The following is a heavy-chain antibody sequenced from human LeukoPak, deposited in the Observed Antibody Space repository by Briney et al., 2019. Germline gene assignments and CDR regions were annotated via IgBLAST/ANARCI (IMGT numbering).Heavy chain of an antibody. CDR1: GFTFSSYW. Sequence: PGGSLRLSCAASGFTFSSYWMSWVRQAPGKGLEWVSAISGSGGSTYYADSVKGRFTISRDNSKSTLYLQMNSLRAEDTAVYYCAKRGYCSSTSCPYYFDYWDQGTLVTVSS. CDR3: AKRGYCSSTSCPYYFDY. V-gene: IGHV3-23*01. J-gene: IGHJ4*02. D-gene: IGHD2-2*01. CDR2: ISGSGGST.